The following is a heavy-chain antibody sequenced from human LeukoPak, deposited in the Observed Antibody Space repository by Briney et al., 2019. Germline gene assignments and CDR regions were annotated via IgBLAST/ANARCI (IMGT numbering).Heavy chain of an antibody. V-gene: IGHV3-48*03. J-gene: IGHJ4*02. D-gene: IGHD3-22*01. Sequence: GGSLRLSCAASGFTFSSYEMNWVRQAPGKGLEWVSYISSSGSTIYYADSVKGRFTISRDNAKNSLYLQMNSLKVEDTAVYYCSRDGDTSGYSDWGQGTLVTVSS. CDR3: SRDGDTSGYSD. CDR2: ISSSGSTI. CDR1: GFTFSSYE.